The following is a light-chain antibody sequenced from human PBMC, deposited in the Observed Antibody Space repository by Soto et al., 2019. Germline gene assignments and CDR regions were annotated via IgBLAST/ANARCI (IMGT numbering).Light chain of an antibody. J-gene: IGKJ1*01. CDR1: QSISDP. V-gene: IGKV3D-15*01. CDR2: GAS. CDR3: QQYNNWTWT. Sequence: EIVITQSPATLCVSPGGRATLSCRASQSISDPLAWYQQKPGQAPRVLIHGASTRDTGFPAMFSGSGAGTEFTRPISSLQSEDVQVDYCQQYNNWTWTFGQGTKVDI.